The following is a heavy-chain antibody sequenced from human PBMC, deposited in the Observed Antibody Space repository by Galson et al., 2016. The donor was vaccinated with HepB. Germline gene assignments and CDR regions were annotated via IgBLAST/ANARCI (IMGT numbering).Heavy chain of an antibody. D-gene: IGHD3-10*01. V-gene: IGHV3-13*01. Sequence: SLRLSCAASGFTFSTYDMDWVRQAPGKGLEWVSAIGTAADTFYSGSVKGRFTISRDNAKNSLYLQMNGLRAGDTGVYYCARGRWYGSGCHFNFYIDYWGQGTQVTVAS. CDR1: GFTFSTYD. J-gene: IGHJ4*02. CDR3: ARGRWYGSGCHFNFYIDY. CDR2: IGTAADT.